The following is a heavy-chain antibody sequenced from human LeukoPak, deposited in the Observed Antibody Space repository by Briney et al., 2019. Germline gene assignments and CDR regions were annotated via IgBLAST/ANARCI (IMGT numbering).Heavy chain of an antibody. CDR2: IYYSGST. V-gene: IGHV4-59*01. CDR1: GGSISSYY. CDR3: ARGTYYDILTGYYNWFDP. J-gene: IGHJ5*02. Sequence: KASETLSLTCTVSGGSISSYYWSWIRQPPGKGLEWIGYIYYSGSTNYNPSLKSRVTISVDTSKNQFSLKLSSVAAADTAVYYCARGTYYDILTGYYNWFDPWGQGTLVTVSS. D-gene: IGHD3-9*01.